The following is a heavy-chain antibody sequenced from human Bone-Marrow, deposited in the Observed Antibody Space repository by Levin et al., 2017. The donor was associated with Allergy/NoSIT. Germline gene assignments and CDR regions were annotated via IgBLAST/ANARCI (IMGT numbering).Heavy chain of an antibody. Sequence: SETLSLTCTVSRGAITSHYWTWIRQPPGKGLEWIAYISHGGTTNYNPSLRGRVTMSEDAPKNQFSLKLNSVTAADTAVYYCARSNDYVPLWFGVDPWGQGILVTVSS. CDR2: ISHGGTT. V-gene: IGHV4-59*11. CDR3: ARSNDYVPLWFGVDP. CDR1: RGAITSHY. D-gene: IGHD3-10*02. J-gene: IGHJ5*02.